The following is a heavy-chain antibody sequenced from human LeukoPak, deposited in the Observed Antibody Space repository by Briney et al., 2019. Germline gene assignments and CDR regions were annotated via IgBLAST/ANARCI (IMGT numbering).Heavy chain of an antibody. Sequence: ALVKVSCKASGGTFSSYAISWVRQAPGQGLEWMGGIIPIFGTANYAQKFQGRVTITTDESTSTAYMELSSLRSEDTAVYYCARGRYYYDSSGYYYPADYWGQGTLVTVSS. CDR1: GGTFSSYA. V-gene: IGHV1-69*05. D-gene: IGHD3-22*01. CDR2: IIPIFGTA. CDR3: ARGRYYYDSSGYYYPADY. J-gene: IGHJ4*02.